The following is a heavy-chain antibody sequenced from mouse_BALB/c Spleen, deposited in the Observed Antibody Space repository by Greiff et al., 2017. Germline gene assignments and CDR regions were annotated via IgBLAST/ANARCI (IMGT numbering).Heavy chain of an antibody. Sequence: EVKLMESGGGLVQPGESLKLSCESNEYEFPSHDMSWVRQTPEKRLELVAAINSDGGSTYYPDTMERRFIISRDNTKKTLYLQMSSLRSEDTALYDCARRGDYGWFAYWGQGTLVTVSA. D-gene: IGHD2-4*01. CDR3: ARRGDYGWFAY. J-gene: IGHJ3*01. V-gene: IGHV5-2*01. CDR2: INSDGGST. CDR1: EYEFPSHD.